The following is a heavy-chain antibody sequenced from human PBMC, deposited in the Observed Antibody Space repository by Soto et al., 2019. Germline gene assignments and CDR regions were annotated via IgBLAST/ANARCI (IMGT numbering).Heavy chain of an antibody. Sequence: QVQLVQSGAEVKKPGSSVKVSCKASGGTFSSYAISWVRQAPGQGLEWMGGIIPIFGTASYAKKFQGRVTITADDSTGTAYMELSSLRSEDTAVYYCARRMGVAGTFGHCYGMDVWGQGTTVTVSS. CDR2: IIPIFGTA. CDR1: GGTFSSYA. J-gene: IGHJ6*02. CDR3: ARRMGVAGTFGHCYGMDV. D-gene: IGHD1-7*01. V-gene: IGHV1-69*12.